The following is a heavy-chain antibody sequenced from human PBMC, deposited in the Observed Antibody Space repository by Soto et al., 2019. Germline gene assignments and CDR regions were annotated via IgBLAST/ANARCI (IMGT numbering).Heavy chain of an antibody. V-gene: IGHV1-69*04. Sequence: SVKVSCKASGGTFSSYAISWLRQAPGLGLEWVGRINPILSMSNYAQKFQGRVTMTADKSTNTAYMELRSLRSEDTAMYFCANSYGSGYRVFDSWGQGALVTVSS. J-gene: IGHJ4*02. CDR3: ANSYGSGYRVFDS. CDR2: INPILSMS. CDR1: GGTFSSYA. D-gene: IGHD3-10*01.